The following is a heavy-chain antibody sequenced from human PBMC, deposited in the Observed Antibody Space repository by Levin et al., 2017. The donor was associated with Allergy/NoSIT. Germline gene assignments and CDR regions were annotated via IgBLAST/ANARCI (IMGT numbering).Heavy chain of an antibody. CDR2: IWNDGSQK. D-gene: IGHD1-1*01. CDR1: GFTFSAYT. CDR3: ARDGDWNDDVCVDY. V-gene: IGHV3-33*01. Sequence: GGSLRLSCAASGFTFSAYTMHWVRQAPGKGLEWVAVIWNDGSQKYFVDSVKGRFAISSDNSKNTLYLQMNSLRGEETAVDYCARDGDWNDDVCVDYWGQGTLVTVSS. J-gene: IGHJ4*02.